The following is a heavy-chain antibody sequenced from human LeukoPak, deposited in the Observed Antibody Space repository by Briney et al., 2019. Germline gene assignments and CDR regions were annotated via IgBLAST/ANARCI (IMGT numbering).Heavy chain of an antibody. J-gene: IGHJ6*03. D-gene: IGHD1-26*01. Sequence: SETLSLTCTVSGGSISSYYWSWIRQPAGKGLEWIGRIYTSGSTNYNPSLKSRVTMSVDTSKNQFSLKLSSVTAADTAVYYCARESNSGSYYPPLMDVWGKGTTVTVSS. CDR2: IYTSGST. CDR1: GGSISSYY. V-gene: IGHV4-4*07. CDR3: ARESNSGSYYPPLMDV.